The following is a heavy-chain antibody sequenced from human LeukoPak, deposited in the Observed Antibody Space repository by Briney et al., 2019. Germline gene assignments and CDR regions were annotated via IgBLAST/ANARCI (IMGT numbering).Heavy chain of an antibody. CDR1: GGSISSSY. CDR2: IYYSGST. D-gene: IGHD3-10*01. J-gene: IGHJ5*02. V-gene: IGHV4-59*01. CDR3: ARPRFGDTSWFDP. Sequence: SETLSLICTVSGGSISSSYWSWIRQPPGQGLEWIASIYYSGSTNYNPSFKSRVTISVDTSKNQVALKLSSVSAADTAVYFCARPRFGDTSWFDPWGQGTLVTVSS.